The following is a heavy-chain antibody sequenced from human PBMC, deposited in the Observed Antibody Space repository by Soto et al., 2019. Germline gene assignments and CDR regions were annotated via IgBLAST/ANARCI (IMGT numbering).Heavy chain of an antibody. CDR1: GFTFSSYG. V-gene: IGHV3-33*01. Sequence: QVQLVESGGGVVQPGRSLRLSCAASGFTFSSYGMHWVRQAPGKGLEWVAVIWYDGSNNYYADSVKGRFTISRDNSKNTLYLQVNSLRAEDTAVYYCARGGRDCSSSSCHLGDYWGQGTLVTVSS. J-gene: IGHJ4*02. CDR2: IWYDGSNN. CDR3: ARGGRDCSSSSCHLGDY. D-gene: IGHD2-2*01.